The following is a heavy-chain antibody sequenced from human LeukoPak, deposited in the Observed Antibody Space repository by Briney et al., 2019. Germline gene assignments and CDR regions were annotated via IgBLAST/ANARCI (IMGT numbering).Heavy chain of an antibody. D-gene: IGHD3-10*01. CDR1: GFTFGHFA. V-gene: IGHV3-49*04. Sequence: GGPLKLSCTASGFTFGHFAMSWVRQATGKGLEWIGFIRMKAFGGTAEYAASVKGRFAISRDDSNSIAYLQMDSLKTEDTGIYYCVRSYDSWGQGTLVIVSS. J-gene: IGHJ4*02. CDR2: IRMKAFGGTA. CDR3: VRSYDS.